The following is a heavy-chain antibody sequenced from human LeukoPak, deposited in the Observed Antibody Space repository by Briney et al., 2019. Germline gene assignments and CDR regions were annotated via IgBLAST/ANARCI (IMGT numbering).Heavy chain of an antibody. CDR1: GYTLTELS. D-gene: IGHD1-26*01. V-gene: IGHV1-24*01. J-gene: IGHJ4*02. CDR3: ATDLDSGRPGYFDY. Sequence: ASVKVSCKVSGYTLTELSMHWVRQAPGKGLEWMGGFDPEDGETIYTQKFQGRVTMTEDTSTDTAYMELSSLRSEDTAVYYCATDLDSGRPGYFDYWGQGTLVTVSS. CDR2: FDPEDGET.